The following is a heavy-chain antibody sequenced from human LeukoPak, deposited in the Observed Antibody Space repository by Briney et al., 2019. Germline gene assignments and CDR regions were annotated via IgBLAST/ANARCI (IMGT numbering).Heavy chain of an antibody. CDR1: GFTFSSYW. Sequence: GGSLRLSCAASGFTFSSYWMHWVRQAPGKGLVWVSRINSDGSSTSYADSVKGRLTISRDNAKNTLYLQMNSLRAEDTAVYYCAREAALYSYDFWSGYSQFDYWGQGTLVTVSS. CDR3: AREAALYSYDFWSGYSQFDY. CDR2: INSDGSST. J-gene: IGHJ4*02. V-gene: IGHV3-74*01. D-gene: IGHD3-3*01.